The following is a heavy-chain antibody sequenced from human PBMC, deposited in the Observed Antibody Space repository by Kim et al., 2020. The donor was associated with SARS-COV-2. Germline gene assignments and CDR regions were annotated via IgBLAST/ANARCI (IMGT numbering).Heavy chain of an antibody. J-gene: IGHJ4*02. CDR3: ARVTEEPGD. CDR2: RII. D-gene: IGHD3-10*01. V-gene: IGHV3-48*03. Sequence: RIIYYADTVKGRFTSSRDNAKNSLYLQMNNRRAEDTAVYYCARVTEEPGDWGQGTLVTVSS.